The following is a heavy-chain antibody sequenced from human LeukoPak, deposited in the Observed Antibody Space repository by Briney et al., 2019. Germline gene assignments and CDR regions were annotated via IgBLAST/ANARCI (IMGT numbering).Heavy chain of an antibody. CDR1: GFSFSDHS. CDR2: ISDDAYTI. J-gene: IGHJ5*02. CDR3: ARDLFLGYSGYDYPNWFDP. Sequence: PGGSLRLSCGASGFSFSDHSMSWVRQAPGRGLEWVSFISDDAYTIYYADSMRGRFTISRDNAKNSLYLQMNSLRAEDTAVYYCARDLFLGYSGYDYPNWFDPWGQGTLVTVSS. V-gene: IGHV3-48*04. D-gene: IGHD5-12*01.